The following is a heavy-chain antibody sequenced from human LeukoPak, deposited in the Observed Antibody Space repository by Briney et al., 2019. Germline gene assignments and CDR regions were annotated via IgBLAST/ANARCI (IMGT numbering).Heavy chain of an antibody. CDR2: INHSGSP. V-gene: IGHV4-34*01. J-gene: IGHJ4*02. CDR3: GSRRTAMFGVIKGPIDY. D-gene: IGHD3-3*01. CDR1: GGSFSDYY. Sequence: PSETLSLTCAVYGGSFSDYYWTWIRQPPGKGLEWIGEINHSGSPNNNPSLKSRVSISFDTSKNQFSLELTSVTAADTAVYYCGSRRTAMFGVIKGPIDYWGQGTLVTVSS.